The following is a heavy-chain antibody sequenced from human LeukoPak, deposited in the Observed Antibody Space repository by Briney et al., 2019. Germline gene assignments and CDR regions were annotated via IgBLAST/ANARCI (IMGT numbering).Heavy chain of an antibody. CDR1: GYTFTVYY. CDR2: INPNSGGT. V-gene: IGHV1-2*02. CDR3: ARDSPGYSSSCNY. J-gene: IGHJ4*02. Sequence: ASVTVSCKASGYTFTVYYIHWVRQAPGQGLEWMGWINPNSGGTNYAQKFQGRVTMTRDTSISTAYMELNRLRSDDTAVYYCARDSPGYSSSCNYWGQGTLVTVSS. D-gene: IGHD6-13*01.